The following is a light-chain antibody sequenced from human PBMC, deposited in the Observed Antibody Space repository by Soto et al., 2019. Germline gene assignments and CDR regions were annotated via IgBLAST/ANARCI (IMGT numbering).Light chain of an antibody. CDR2: EVT. CDR1: GSDIGGYNH. CDR3: SSYTSSTTYV. Sequence: QSALTQPASVSGSPGQSITISCTGTGSDIGGYNHVSWYQHHPGKAPKLIIYEVTNRPSGVSNRFSGSKSGNTASLTLSGLQAEDEDDYYCSSYTSSTTYVFATVTKLTVL. V-gene: IGLV2-14*01. J-gene: IGLJ1*01.